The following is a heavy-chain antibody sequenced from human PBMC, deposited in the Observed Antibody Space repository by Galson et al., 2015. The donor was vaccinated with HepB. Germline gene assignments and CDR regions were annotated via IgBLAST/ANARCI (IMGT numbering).Heavy chain of an antibody. D-gene: IGHD6-13*01. J-gene: IGHJ6*02. CDR3: ARATAAGAFDYVYSLDV. Sequence: CAISGDSVSSYSAAWNWIRQSPSRGLEWLGRTYYRTKWYTDYADSVKSRISINPDTPKNHFSLQLNSVTPDDTAVYYCARATAAGAFDYVYSLDVWGQGTTVIVSS. CDR2: TYYRTKWYT. V-gene: IGHV6-1*01. CDR1: GDSVSSYSAA.